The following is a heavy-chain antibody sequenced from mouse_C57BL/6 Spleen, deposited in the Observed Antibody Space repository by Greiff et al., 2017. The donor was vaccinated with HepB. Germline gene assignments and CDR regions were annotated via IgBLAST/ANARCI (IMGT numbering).Heavy chain of an antibody. V-gene: IGHV5-6*01. J-gene: IGHJ2*01. CDR3: ARHDGYYYVDY. CDR2: ISSGGSYT. CDR1: GFTFSSYG. Sequence: EVKLMESGGDLVKPGGSLKLSCAASGFTFSSYGMSWVRQTPDKRLEWVATISSGGSYTYYPDSVKGRFTISRDNAKNTLYLQMSSLKSEDTAMYYCARHDGYYYVDYWGQGTTLTVSS. D-gene: IGHD2-3*01.